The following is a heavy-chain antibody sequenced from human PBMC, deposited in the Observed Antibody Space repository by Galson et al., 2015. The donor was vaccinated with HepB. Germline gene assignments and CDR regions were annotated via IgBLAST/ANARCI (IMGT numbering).Heavy chain of an antibody. CDR1: GFTFSSYA. Sequence: SLRLSCAASGFTFSSYAMHWVRQAPGKGLEWVAVISYDGSNKYYADSVKGRFTISRDNSKNTLYLQMNSLRAEDTAVYYCARDSGRYSSPWDTFDIWGQGTMVTVSS. J-gene: IGHJ3*02. CDR2: ISYDGSNK. V-gene: IGHV3-30-3*01. CDR3: ARDSGRYSSPWDTFDI. D-gene: IGHD6-13*01.